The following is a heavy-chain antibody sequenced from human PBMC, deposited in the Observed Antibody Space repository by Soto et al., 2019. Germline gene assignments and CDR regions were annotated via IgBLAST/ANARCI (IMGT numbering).Heavy chain of an antibody. Sequence: SETLSLTCTVSGGSISSYYWSWIRQPPGKGLEWIGYIYYSGSTNYNPSLKSRVTISVDTSKNQFSLKLSSVTATDTAVYYCARHHCSSTSCYAFNWFDPWGQGTLVTVSS. J-gene: IGHJ5*02. D-gene: IGHD2-2*01. V-gene: IGHV4-59*08. CDR3: ARHHCSSTSCYAFNWFDP. CDR2: IYYSGST. CDR1: GGSISSYY.